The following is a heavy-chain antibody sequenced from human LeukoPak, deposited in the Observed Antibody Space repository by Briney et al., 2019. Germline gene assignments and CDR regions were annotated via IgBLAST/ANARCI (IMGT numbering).Heavy chain of an antibody. Sequence: ASVKVSCRASGYTFTGFYMHCVRQAPGQGLEWMGMINPSSGRTSNALKFHGRVTITRATSASTVYMDLSSLRSEDTAAYYCARGRGNYDSSGYQDSDDWGQGTLVTVSS. CDR2: INPSSGRT. D-gene: IGHD3-22*01. CDR1: GYTFTGFY. CDR3: ARGRGNYDSSGYQDSDD. J-gene: IGHJ4*02. V-gene: IGHV1-46*01.